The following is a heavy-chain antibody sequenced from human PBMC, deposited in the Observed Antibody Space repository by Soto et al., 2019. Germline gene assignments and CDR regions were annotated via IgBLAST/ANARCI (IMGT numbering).Heavy chain of an antibody. V-gene: IGHV1-2*02. CDR3: ARDPSDSSGNYDY. Sequence: GASVKVSCKTSGYTFSPYFIHWVRQAPGEGLEWVGWINPDSGVTQYAQKYQGRVTMTSDTSIRTAYMDLTGLTSDDTAVYFCARDPSDSSGNYDYWGQGTLVTVSS. CDR2: INPDSGVT. D-gene: IGHD3-22*01. J-gene: IGHJ4*02. CDR1: GYTFSPYF.